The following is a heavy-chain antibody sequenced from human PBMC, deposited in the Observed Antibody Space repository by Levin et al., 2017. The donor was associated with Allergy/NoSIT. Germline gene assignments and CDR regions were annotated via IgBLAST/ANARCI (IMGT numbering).Heavy chain of an antibody. CDR2: ISYAGSNR. CDR3: AKDLYHSSSWGVLDY. Sequence: GESLKISCAASGFTFSIYGMHWVRQAPGKGLEWVAVISYAGSNRYYADSVKGRFTISRDNSKNTLYLQMNSLRAEDTAVYYCAKDLYHSSSWGVLDYWGQGTLVTVSS. J-gene: IGHJ4*02. V-gene: IGHV3-30*18. D-gene: IGHD6-13*01. CDR1: GFTFSIYG.